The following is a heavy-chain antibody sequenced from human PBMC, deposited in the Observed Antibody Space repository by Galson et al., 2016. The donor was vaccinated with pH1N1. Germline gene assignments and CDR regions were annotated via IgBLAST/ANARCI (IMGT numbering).Heavy chain of an antibody. CDR2: INHGGST. CDR3: ARHSTSGFPTIEVAARRRPFDV. Sequence: TLSLPCAVYGGSFRGYYWSWIRQSPEKGLEWIGEINHGGSTNYNPSLEGRVALSLDTSKNQFSLRLMAVTAADTAVYFCARHSTSGFPTIEVAARRRPFDVWGQGTLVTVSS. J-gene: IGHJ3*01. V-gene: IGHV4-34*01. CDR1: GGSFRGYY. D-gene: IGHD6-19*01.